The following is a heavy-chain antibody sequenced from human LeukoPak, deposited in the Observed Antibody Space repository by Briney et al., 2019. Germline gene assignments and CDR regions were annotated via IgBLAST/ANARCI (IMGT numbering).Heavy chain of an antibody. V-gene: IGHV3-53*01. CDR2: IYSGGST. CDR1: GFTVSSNY. CDR3: ARVERWLQFSLIGY. J-gene: IGHJ4*02. Sequence: PGGSLRLSCAASGFTVSSNYMSWVRQAPGKGLEWVSVIYSGGSTYYADSVKGRFTISRDNSKNTLYLQMNSLRAEDTAVYYCARVERWLQFSLIGYWGQGTLVTVSS. D-gene: IGHD5-24*01.